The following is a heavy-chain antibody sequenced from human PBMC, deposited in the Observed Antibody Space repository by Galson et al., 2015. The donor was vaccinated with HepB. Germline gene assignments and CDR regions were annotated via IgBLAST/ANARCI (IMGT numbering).Heavy chain of an antibody. V-gene: IGHV3-74*01. CDR1: AFSFSTYA. D-gene: IGHD6-19*01. J-gene: IGHJ4*02. CDR3: ARGPLEQWPY. Sequence: SLRLSCAASAFSFSTYAMHWVRQVPGKGLVWVSRINGDGSTTSYADSVKGRFTISRDNAKNTLYLQMNSLRVEDTAVYYCARGPLEQWPYWGQGTLVTVSS. CDR2: INGDGSTT.